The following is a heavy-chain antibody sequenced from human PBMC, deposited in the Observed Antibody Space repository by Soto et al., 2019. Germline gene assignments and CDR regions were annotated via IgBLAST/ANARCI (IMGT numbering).Heavy chain of an antibody. J-gene: IGHJ4*02. CDR3: PRRV. CDR1: GLNFSNYP. Sequence: EVQVSESGGGLVQPGGSLRLSCATSGLNFSNYPMNWVRQAQGKGLDWVSGISAGGDRTYYAGSVKGRFTIFRDNSTNSVSLRTNSLRVEDTAVYYCPRRVWGQGPRFTVSS. V-gene: IGHV3-23*01. CDR2: ISAGGDRT.